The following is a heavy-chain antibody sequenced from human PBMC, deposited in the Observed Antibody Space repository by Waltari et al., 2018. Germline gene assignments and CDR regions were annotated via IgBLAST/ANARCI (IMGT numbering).Heavy chain of an antibody. CDR2: ISSSSSTI. J-gene: IGHJ5*02. CDR3: AREGYSSSPGWWFDP. D-gene: IGHD6-6*01. Sequence: EVQLVESGGGLVQPGGSLRPSCAASGFTFSSYSMNWVRQAPGKGLECVSYISSSSSTIYYADSVTGRFTITRDNAKNSLYLQMNSLSAEDTAVYYCAREGYSSSPGWWFDPWGQGTLVTVSS. V-gene: IGHV3-48*04. CDR1: GFTFSSYS.